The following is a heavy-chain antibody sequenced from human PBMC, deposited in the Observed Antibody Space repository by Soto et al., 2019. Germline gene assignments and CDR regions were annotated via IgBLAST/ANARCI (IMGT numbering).Heavy chain of an antibody. Sequence: QVQLVESGGGLVKPGGSLRLSCAASGFTLSDYYMTWIRQAPGKGLEWVSDISISGTTIHYADSGRGQFTTSRDNAKNSLWLQMNTLRAEDTAVYYCARFRGDAYYNFWGQGTLLTVSS. V-gene: IGHV3-11*01. D-gene: IGHD3-16*01. CDR2: ISISGTTI. J-gene: IGHJ4*02. CDR1: GFTLSDYY. CDR3: ARFRGDAYYNF.